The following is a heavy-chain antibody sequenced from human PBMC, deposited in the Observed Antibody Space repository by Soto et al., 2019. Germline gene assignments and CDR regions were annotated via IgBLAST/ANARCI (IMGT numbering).Heavy chain of an antibody. CDR2: ISGSGGST. Sequence: EVQLLESGGGLVQPGGSLRLSCAASGFTFSSYAMSWVRQAPGKGLEWVSAISGSGGSTYYADSVKGRFTISRDNSKNTLYLQMNSLRAEDTAVYYCAKDPTNDYGDNWYLDLWGRGTLVTVSS. CDR1: GFTFSSYA. V-gene: IGHV3-23*01. CDR3: AKDPTNDYGDNWYLDL. J-gene: IGHJ2*01. D-gene: IGHD4-17*01.